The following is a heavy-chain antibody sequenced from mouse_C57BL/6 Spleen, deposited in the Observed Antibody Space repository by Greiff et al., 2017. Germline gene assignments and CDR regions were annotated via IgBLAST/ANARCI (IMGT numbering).Heavy chain of an antibody. CDR3: WATDWYFDV. Sequence: VQLQESGAELAKPGASVKLSCKASGYTFTSYWMHWVNQRPGKGLEWIGYINPSSGYPKYNQKFKDKATLTADKSSSTAYMQLSSLTYEDSAGYYCWATDWYFDVWGTGTTVTVAS. V-gene: IGHV1-7*01. J-gene: IGHJ1*03. CDR2: INPSSGYP. CDR1: GYTFTSYW. D-gene: IGHD3-1*01.